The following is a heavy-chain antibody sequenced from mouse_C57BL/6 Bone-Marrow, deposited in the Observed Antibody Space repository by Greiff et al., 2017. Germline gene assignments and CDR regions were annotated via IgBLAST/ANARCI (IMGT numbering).Heavy chain of an antibody. J-gene: IGHJ1*03. CDR1: GYAFSSYW. D-gene: IGHD2-1*01. V-gene: IGHV1-80*01. CDR2: IYPGDGDT. Sequence: LQQSGASVKISCKASGYAFSSYWMNWVKQRPGKGLEWLGQIYPGDGDTNYNGKFKGKATLTADKSSSTAYMQLSSLTSEDSAVYCCARWGGNYEYFDVWGTGTTVTVSS. CDR3: ARWGGNYEYFDV.